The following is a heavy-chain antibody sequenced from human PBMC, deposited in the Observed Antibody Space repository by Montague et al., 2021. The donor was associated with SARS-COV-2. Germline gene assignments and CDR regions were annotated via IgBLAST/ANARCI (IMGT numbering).Heavy chain of an antibody. CDR2: FDHSGDT. V-gene: IGHV4-59*11. Sequence: SETLSLTCSVSGGSISGHYWSWIRQPPGKGLEWIGNFDHSGDTKYNPSLKSRATISVDTSKNQFALRLHSVTAADTAVYYCARAIPNPKLLWFGELSYINYFDYVGQGTLVTVSS. D-gene: IGHD3-10*01. CDR1: GGSISGHY. CDR3: ARAIPNPKLLWFGELSYINYFDY. J-gene: IGHJ4*02.